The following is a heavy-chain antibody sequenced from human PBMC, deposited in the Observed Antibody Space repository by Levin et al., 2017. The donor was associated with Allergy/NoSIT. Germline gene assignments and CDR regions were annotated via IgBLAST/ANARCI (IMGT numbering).Heavy chain of an antibody. Sequence: GESLKISCKASGYTFTSYAMNWVRQAPGQGLEWMGWINTNTGNPTYAQGFTGRFVFSLDTSVSTAYLQISSLKAEDTAVYYCASCVSVFSGGSCYNNWFDPWGQGTLVTVSS. CDR3: ASCVSVFSGGSCYNNWFDP. J-gene: IGHJ5*02. CDR1: GYTFTSYA. CDR2: INTNTGNP. V-gene: IGHV7-4-1*02. D-gene: IGHD2-15*01.